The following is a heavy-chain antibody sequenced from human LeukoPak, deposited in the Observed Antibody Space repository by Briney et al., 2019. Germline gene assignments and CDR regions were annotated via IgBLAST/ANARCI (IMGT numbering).Heavy chain of an antibody. Sequence: GGSLRLSCAASGFTFSSYAMSWVRQASGKGLEWVSAISGSGGSTYYADSVKGRFTISRDNSKNTLYLQMNSLRAEDTAVYYCAKDPGGIVGATFDYWGQGTLVTVSS. CDR2: ISGSGGST. CDR1: GFTFSSYA. V-gene: IGHV3-23*01. J-gene: IGHJ4*02. D-gene: IGHD1-26*01. CDR3: AKDPGGIVGATFDY.